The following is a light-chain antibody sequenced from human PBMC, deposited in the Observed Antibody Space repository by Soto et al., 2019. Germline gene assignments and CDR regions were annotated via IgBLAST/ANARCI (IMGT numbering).Light chain of an antibody. V-gene: IGKV3-20*01. Sequence: ETVLTQSPGTLSLSPGERATLSCRASQTIRSNYLAWYRQTPGQAPRLLIYGASHRATGIADGFSGSGSGTYFTLIISRLEPEDFALYYCQQYGSSPWTFGQGTKVEIK. J-gene: IGKJ1*01. CDR3: QQYGSSPWT. CDR1: QTIRSNY. CDR2: GAS.